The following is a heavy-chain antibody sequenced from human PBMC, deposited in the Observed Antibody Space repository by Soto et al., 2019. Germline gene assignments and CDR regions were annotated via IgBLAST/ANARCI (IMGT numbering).Heavy chain of an antibody. Sequence: EVQLLESGGDLVQPGGSLRLSCAASGITFSGYAMSWVRQAPGKGLEWVSTISGGGGSAYYADSVKGRFIISRDNSKNTLHVQMKSLRVEDTAVYYCAKGGCSGGSCYPLNYWGQGTLVTVSS. CDR2: ISGGGGSA. CDR1: GITFSGYA. J-gene: IGHJ4*02. D-gene: IGHD2-15*01. CDR3: AKGGCSGGSCYPLNY. V-gene: IGHV3-23*01.